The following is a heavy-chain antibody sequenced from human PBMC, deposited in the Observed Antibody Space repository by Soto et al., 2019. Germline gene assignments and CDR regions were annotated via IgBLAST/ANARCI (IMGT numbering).Heavy chain of an antibody. V-gene: IGHV3-23*01. Sequence: EVQVLESGGVLVQHGGSLRISCAASGFTFSNYAMSWVRQAPGKGLEWASTIRGSGDNTDYVDSVKGRFTTSRENSKNTLYLQMTSRRAADTAVYYCAKDPRTGTPYFDYWGQGTLVTVSS. CDR2: IRGSGDNT. CDR3: AKDPRTGTPYFDY. D-gene: IGHD3-10*01. CDR1: GFTFSNYA. J-gene: IGHJ4*02.